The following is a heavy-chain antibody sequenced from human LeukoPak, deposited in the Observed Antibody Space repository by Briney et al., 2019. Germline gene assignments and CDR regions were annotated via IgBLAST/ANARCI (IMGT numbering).Heavy chain of an antibody. D-gene: IGHD2-8*01. V-gene: IGHV4-34*01. CDR3: ARGRALIRGPFDY. CDR1: GGSFSGYY. Sequence: PSETLSLTCAVYGGSFSGYYWSWIRQPPGKGLEWIGEINHSGSTNYNPSHKSRVTISVDTSKNQFSLKLSSVTAADTAVYYCARGRALIRGPFDYWGQGTLVTVSS. J-gene: IGHJ4*02. CDR2: INHSGST.